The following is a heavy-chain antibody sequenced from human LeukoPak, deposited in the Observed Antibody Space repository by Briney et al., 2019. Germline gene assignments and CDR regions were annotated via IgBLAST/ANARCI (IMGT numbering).Heavy chain of an antibody. CDR3: ATEACSTTSCYPWFDP. Sequence: PSETLSLTCAVYGGSFSGYYWSWIRQPPGKGLEWIGGINHSGSTNYNPSLKSRVTMSVDTSKNQFSLELSSVTAVDTAVYYCATEACSTTSCYPWFDPWGQGTLVTVSS. CDR2: INHSGST. J-gene: IGHJ5*02. V-gene: IGHV4-34*01. D-gene: IGHD2-2*01. CDR1: GGSFSGYY.